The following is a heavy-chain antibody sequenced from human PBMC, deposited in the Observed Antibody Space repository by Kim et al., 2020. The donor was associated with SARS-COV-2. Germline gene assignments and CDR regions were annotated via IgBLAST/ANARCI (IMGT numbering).Heavy chain of an antibody. V-gene: IGHV3-13*01. Sequence: GGSLRHSCAASRFTFSSYDMHWVRQATGKGLEWVSAIGTAGDTYYPGSVKGRFTISRENAKNSLYPQMNSLRAGDTAVYYCARQKPYYGMDVWGQGTTVT. CDR3: ARQKPYYGMDV. CDR2: IGTAGDT. J-gene: IGHJ6*02. CDR1: RFTFSSYD.